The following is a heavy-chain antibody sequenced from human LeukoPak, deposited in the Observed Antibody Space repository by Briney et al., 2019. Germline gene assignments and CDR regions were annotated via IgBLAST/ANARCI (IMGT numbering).Heavy chain of an antibody. J-gene: IGHJ4*02. V-gene: IGHV3-23*01. Sequence: GGSLRPSCAASGFTFSSYAMSWVRQAPGKGLEWVSAISGSGGSTYYADSVKGRFTISRDNSKNTLYLQMNSLRAEDTAVYYCAKDLLLWFGELFFDYWGQGTLVTVSS. CDR3: AKDLLLWFGELFFDY. D-gene: IGHD3-10*01. CDR1: GFTFSSYA. CDR2: ISGSGGST.